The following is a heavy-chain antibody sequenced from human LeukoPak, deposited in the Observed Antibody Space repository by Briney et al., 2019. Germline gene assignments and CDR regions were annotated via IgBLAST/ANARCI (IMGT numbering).Heavy chain of an antibody. CDR3: AKASSSRYQGGFDY. CDR1: GFTFYSYG. J-gene: IGHJ4*02. V-gene: IGHV3-23*01. CDR2: ISGSGSTT. D-gene: IGHD6-13*01. Sequence: PGGSLRLSCAASGFTFYSYGMTWVRQAPGKGLEWVSGISGSGSTTYYADSVKGRSTISRDNSKNTMHLQMNSLRAEDTAVYYCAKASSSRYQGGFDYWGRGTLVTVSS.